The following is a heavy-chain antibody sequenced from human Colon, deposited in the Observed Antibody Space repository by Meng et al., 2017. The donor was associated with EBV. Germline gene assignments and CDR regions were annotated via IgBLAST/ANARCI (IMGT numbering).Heavy chain of an antibody. CDR1: GATIRSNNW. CDR2: IYHGGNT. D-gene: IGHD5-24*01. J-gene: IGHJ4*02. V-gene: IGHV4-4*02. CDR3: ARGNAYNAPSFDY. Sequence: QVRPQERGHGLAGPSGTRSLTCAASGATIRSNNWWSWVRQPPGKGLEWIGEIYHGGNTNYNPSLKSRVTISVDRSNDQFSLSLSSVTAADTAVYYCARGNAYNAPSFDYWGQGTLVTVFS.